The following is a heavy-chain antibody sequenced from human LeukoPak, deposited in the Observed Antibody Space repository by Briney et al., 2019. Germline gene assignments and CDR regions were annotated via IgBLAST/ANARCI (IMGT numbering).Heavy chain of an antibody. CDR2: IYYSGTT. CDR1: GGSIGSSSYY. J-gene: IGHJ6*02. CDR3: ARRSYSSGWDYYYYAMDV. D-gene: IGHD6-19*01. V-gene: IGHV4-39*01. Sequence: PSETLSLTCTVSGGSIGSSSYYWGWIRQPPGKGLGWIGTIYYSGTTYYNPSLKSRVTISVDTSKNQFSLKLSSVTAADTAVYYCARRSYSSGWDYYYYAMDVWGQGTTVTVSS.